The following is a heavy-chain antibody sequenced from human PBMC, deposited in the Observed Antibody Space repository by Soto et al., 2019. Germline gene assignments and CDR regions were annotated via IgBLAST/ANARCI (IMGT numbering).Heavy chain of an antibody. D-gene: IGHD1-1*01. V-gene: IGHV3-23*01. CDR3: TKGGIPRRYNIPKVDCDY. J-gene: IGHJ4*02. CDR1: GFIFSNYA. Sequence: PGGSLRLSCAASGFIFSNYARSWVRQAQGRGLEWVSAISASGATTYYPDPVKGRFTISRDNSKNILYLQMNNLRADDTAVYYCTKGGIPRRYNIPKVDCDYWGQGSLVTVSS. CDR2: ISASGATT.